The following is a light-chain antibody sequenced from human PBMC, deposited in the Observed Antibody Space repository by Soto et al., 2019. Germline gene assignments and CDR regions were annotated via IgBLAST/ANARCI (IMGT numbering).Light chain of an antibody. CDR2: DAS. J-gene: IGKJ4*01. CDR1: QSVTTY. V-gene: IGKV3-11*01. CDR3: QQYNSWPLT. Sequence: EIVLTQSPATLSLSPGERATLSCRASQSVTTYLAWYQQKPGQAPRLLIYDASSRATGIPARFSGSGSGTDFTLTISSLQSEDFAVYYCQQYNSWPLTFGGGTKVDIK.